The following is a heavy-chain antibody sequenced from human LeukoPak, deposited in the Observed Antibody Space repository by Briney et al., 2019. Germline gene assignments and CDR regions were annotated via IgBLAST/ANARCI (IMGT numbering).Heavy chain of an antibody. CDR2: IKSKTDGETT. CDR1: GFAFNEAW. J-gene: IGHJ4*02. CDR3: NTDPSFFVIPD. D-gene: IGHD3-16*02. V-gene: IGHV3-15*07. Sequence: GGSLRLSCAVSGFAFNEAWRNWVRQAPGKGLEWVGRIKSKTDGETTDYAAPVKGRFTISRDDSKDTLYLQMNSLRTEDTAVYYCNTDPSFFVIPDWGQGTLVTVSP.